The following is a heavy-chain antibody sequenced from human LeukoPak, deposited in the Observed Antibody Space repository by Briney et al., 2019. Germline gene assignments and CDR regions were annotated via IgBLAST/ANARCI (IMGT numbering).Heavy chain of an antibody. CDR2: ISGSGGST. CDR3: AKEPKWGGYSYGPFDY. CDR1: GFTFSSYA. V-gene: IGHV3-23*01. J-gene: IGHJ4*02. Sequence: PGGSLRLSCAASGFTFSSYAMSWVHQAPGKGLEWVSAISGSGGSTYYADSVKGRFTISRDNSKNTLYLQMNGLRAEDTAVYYCAKEPKWGGYSYGPFDYWGQGTLVTVSS. D-gene: IGHD5-18*01.